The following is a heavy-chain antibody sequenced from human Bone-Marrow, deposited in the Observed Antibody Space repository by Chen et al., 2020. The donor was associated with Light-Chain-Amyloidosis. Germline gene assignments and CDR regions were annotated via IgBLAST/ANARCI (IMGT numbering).Heavy chain of an antibody. J-gene: IGHJ3*02. D-gene: IGHD3-9*01. CDR3: AKDISYDDILPGYPADAFDI. V-gene: IGHV3-23*04. CDR2: IRGSGGSR. Sequence: EVQLVESGGGLLQRGGSLRLSCAASGFAFSSYAMSWVRQARGKGLEWVSTIRGSGGSRYYGDSVSGRLTISRDNSENALFLKMNRLRAEDTAVYYCAKDISYDDILPGYPADAFDIWGQGTMVTVSS. CDR1: GFAFSSYA.